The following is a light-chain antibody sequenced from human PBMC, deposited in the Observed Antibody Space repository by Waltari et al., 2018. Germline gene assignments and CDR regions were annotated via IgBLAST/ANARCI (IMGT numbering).Light chain of an antibody. Sequence: QSALTQPPSASGSPGQTVTIPCTATGSDVGDYNYVSWYQQHPGKAPKLMIYEVTKRPSGVPDRFSGSKSGNTASLTVSGLQAEDEADYYCSSHVVFGGGTKLTVL. V-gene: IGLV2-8*01. CDR1: GSDVGDYNY. CDR3: SSHVV. CDR2: EVT. J-gene: IGLJ3*02.